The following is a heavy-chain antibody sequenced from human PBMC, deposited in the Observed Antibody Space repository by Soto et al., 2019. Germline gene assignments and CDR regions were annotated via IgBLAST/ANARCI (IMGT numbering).Heavy chain of an antibody. J-gene: IGHJ2*01. CDR3: TTAYYYDSSGYTYWYFDL. V-gene: IGHV3-15*07. CDR2: IKSKTDGGTT. CDR1: GFTFSNAW. Sequence: EVQLVESGGGLVKPGGSLRLSCAASGFTFSNAWMNWVRQAPGKGLEWVGRIKSKTDGGTTDYAAPVKGRFTISRDDSKNTLYLQMNSLKTEDTAVYYCTTAYYYDSSGYTYWYFDLWGRGTLVTVSS. D-gene: IGHD3-22*01.